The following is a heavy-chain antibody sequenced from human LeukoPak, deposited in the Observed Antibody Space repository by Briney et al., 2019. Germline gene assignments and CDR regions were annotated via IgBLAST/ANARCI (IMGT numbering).Heavy chain of an antibody. CDR1: GFSLSTSGVG. CDR3: AHSPSYRFDP. CDR2: IYWDDDK. V-gene: IGHV2-5*02. Sequence: ESGPTLVKPTQTLTLTCTFSGFSLSTSGVGVGWIRQPPGKALEWLALIYWDDDKRYSPSLKSRLTITKDTSKNQVVLTMTNVDPVDTATYYCAHSPSYRFDPWGQGTLVTVSS. D-gene: IGHD3-10*01. J-gene: IGHJ5*02.